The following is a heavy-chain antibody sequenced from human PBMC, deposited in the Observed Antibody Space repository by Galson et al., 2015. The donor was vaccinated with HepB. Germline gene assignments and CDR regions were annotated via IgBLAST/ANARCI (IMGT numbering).Heavy chain of an antibody. CDR1: GYTFTGYY. D-gene: IGHD6-6*01. CDR2: INPNSGGT. Sequence: SVKVSCKASGYTFTGYYMHWVRQAPGRGLEWMGWINPNSGGTNYAQKFQGWVTMTRDTSISTAYMELSRLRSDDTAVYYCARGMVYSSSSEFDYWGQGTLVTVSS. V-gene: IGHV1-2*04. CDR3: ARGMVYSSSSEFDY. J-gene: IGHJ4*02.